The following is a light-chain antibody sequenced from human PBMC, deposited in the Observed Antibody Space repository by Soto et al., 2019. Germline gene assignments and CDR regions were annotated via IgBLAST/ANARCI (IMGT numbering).Light chain of an antibody. CDR3: QQHSHWPPWT. CDR1: ENVRTF. CDR2: GAS. J-gene: IGKJ1*01. Sequence: VLTQSPATLSLSPGERATLSCRASENVRTFVDWYQHKPGLAPRLLIYGASNRATDIPARFSGSGSGTDFTLTISNLEPEDFAVYYCQQHSHWPPWTLGQGTRVEIQ. V-gene: IGKV3-11*01.